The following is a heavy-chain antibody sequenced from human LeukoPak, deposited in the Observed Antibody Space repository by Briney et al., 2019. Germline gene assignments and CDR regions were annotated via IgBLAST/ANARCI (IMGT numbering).Heavy chain of an antibody. V-gene: IGHV3-23*01. CDR1: GFTFSSYA. D-gene: IGHD3-10*01. Sequence: GGSLRLSCAASGFTFSSYAMSWVRQAPGKGLEWVSAISGSGGSTYYADPVKGRFTISRDNSKNTLYLQMNSLRAEDTAVYYCAKRQVTMVRGVIITEDYYFDYWGQGTLVTVSS. CDR3: AKRQVTMVRGVIITEDYYFDY. CDR2: ISGSGGST. J-gene: IGHJ4*02.